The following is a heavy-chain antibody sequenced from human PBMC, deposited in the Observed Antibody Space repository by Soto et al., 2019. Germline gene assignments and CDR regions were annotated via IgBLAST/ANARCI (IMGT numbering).Heavy chain of an antibody. J-gene: IGHJ4*02. CDR2: IYWDDDK. CDR3: AHSLGYSSSWYSDYFDY. CDR1: GFSLSTSGVG. D-gene: IGHD6-13*01. Sequence: SGPTLVNPTQTLTLTCTFSGFSLSTSGVGVGWIRQPPGKALEWLALIYWDDDKRYSPSLKSRLTITKDTSKNQVVLTMTNMEPVDTATYYCAHSLGYSSSWYSDYFDYWGQGTLVTVSS. V-gene: IGHV2-5*02.